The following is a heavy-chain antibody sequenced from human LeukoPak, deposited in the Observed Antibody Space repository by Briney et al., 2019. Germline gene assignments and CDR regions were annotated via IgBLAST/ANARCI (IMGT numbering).Heavy chain of an antibody. CDR1: GFTVGNNY. J-gene: IGHJ3*02. Sequence: GGSLRLSCAASGFTVGNNYMTWVRQPPGKGLEWVSVIYSGGSTYYADSVKGRFTISRDYSKSTLYLQMNSLRVEDTAVYFCARGIYSVSALDIWGQGTMVTVS. D-gene: IGHD5/OR15-5a*01. CDR3: ARGIYSVSALDI. V-gene: IGHV3-66*01. CDR2: IYSGGST.